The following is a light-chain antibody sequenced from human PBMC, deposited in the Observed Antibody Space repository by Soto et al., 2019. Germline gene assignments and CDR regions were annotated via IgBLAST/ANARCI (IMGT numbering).Light chain of an antibody. CDR3: HQYYSAPLA. Sequence: DIVMTQSPDALALSLGERATINCKSSQSVLHSYNTNNYLAWYQKKPGQPPKLLIYWASTRESGVPDRFSGSGSATDFTITIISRQAEDVAAYYCHQYYSAPLAFGGGTRVEI. V-gene: IGKV4-1*01. J-gene: IGKJ4*01. CDR2: WAS. CDR1: QSVLHSYNTNNY.